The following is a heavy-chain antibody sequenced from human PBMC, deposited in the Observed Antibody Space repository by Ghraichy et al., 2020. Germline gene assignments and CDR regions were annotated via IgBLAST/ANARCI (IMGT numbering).Heavy chain of an antibody. V-gene: IGHV4-59*01. J-gene: IGHJ4*02. D-gene: IGHD2-2*01. CDR1: GGSISSYY. Sequence: SETLSLTCTVSGGSISSYYWSWIRQPPGKGLEWIGYIYYSGSTNYNPSLKSRVTISVDTSKNQFSLKLSSVTAADTAVYYCARLCTSCSVLFDYWGQGTLVTVSS. CDR3: ARLCTSCSVLFDY. CDR2: IYYSGST.